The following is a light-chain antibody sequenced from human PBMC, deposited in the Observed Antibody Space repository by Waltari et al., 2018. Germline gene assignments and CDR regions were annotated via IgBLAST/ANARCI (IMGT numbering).Light chain of an antibody. CDR1: RSNIGNNY. CDR3: GTWDSSLSGAV. J-gene: IGLJ7*01. V-gene: IGLV1-51*02. CDR2: EDS. Sequence: QSVLTQPPSVSAAPGQRVTISCSGGRSNIGNNYVSWYRPFPGTAPKLLIYEDSERPSGIPGQFSGSKSGTSATLDITGLQAGDEADYYCGTWDSSLSGAVFGGGTHLTVL.